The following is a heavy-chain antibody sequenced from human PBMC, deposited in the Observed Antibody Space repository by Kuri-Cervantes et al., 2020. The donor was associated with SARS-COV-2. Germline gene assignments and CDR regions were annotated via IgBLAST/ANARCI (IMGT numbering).Heavy chain of an antibody. CDR2: IKSKTDGGTT. V-gene: IGHV3-15*07. CDR3: TTASNAVVAATLYYYGMDV. J-gene: IGHJ6*02. Sequence: GESLKISCAASGFTFSNAWMNWVRQAPGKGLEWVGRIKSKTDGGTTDYAAPVKGRFTISRDDSKNTLYLQMNSLKTEDTAVYYCTTASNAVVAATLYYYGMDVWGRGNTVTVSS. CDR1: GFTFSNAW. D-gene: IGHD2-15*01.